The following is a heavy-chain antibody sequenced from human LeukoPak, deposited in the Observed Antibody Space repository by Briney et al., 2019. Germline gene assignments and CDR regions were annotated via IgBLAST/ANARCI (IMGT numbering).Heavy chain of an antibody. D-gene: IGHD1-1*01. CDR1: GYTLTELS. Sequence: ASVKVSCTVSGYTLTELSMHWVRQAPGKGLEWMGGFDPEDGETIYAQKFQGRVTMTEDTSTDTAYMELSSLRSEDTAVYYCATRAGTPRDAFDIWGQGTMVTVSS. CDR3: ATRAGTPRDAFDI. CDR2: FDPEDGET. J-gene: IGHJ3*02. V-gene: IGHV1-24*01.